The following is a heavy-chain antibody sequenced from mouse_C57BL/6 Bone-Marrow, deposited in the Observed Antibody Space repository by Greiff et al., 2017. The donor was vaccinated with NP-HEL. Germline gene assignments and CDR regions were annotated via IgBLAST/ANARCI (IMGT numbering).Heavy chain of an antibody. V-gene: IGHV1-50*01. J-gene: IGHJ2*01. Sequence: QVQLQQPGAELVKPGASVKLSCKASGYTFTSYWMQWVKQRPGQGLEWIGEIDPSDSYPNYNQKFKGKATLTVDTSSSTAYMQLSSLTSEDSAVYYCARYDYFDYWGQGTTLTVSS. CDR2: IDPSDSYP. CDR3: ARYDYFDY. CDR1: GYTFTSYW. D-gene: IGHD2-3*01.